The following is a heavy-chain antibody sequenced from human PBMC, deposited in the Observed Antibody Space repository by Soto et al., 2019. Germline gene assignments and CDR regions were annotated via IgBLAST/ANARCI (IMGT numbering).Heavy chain of an antibody. Sequence: PSETLSLTCTVSGGSISSGGYYWSWIRQHPGKGLEWIGYIYYSGSTYYNPSLKSRVTISVDTSKNQFSLKLSSVTAADTAVYYCARRAPYSSSWYNWFDPWGQGTLVTVSS. CDR2: IYYSGST. J-gene: IGHJ5*02. CDR1: GGSISSGGYY. D-gene: IGHD6-13*01. CDR3: ARRAPYSSSWYNWFDP. V-gene: IGHV4-31*03.